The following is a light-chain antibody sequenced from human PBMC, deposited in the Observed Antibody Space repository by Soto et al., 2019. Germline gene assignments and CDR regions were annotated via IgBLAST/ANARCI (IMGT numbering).Light chain of an antibody. CDR3: CSYAAGTSYV. CDR2: EGR. Sequence: QSVLTQPASVTGSPGQSITISCTETSSDVGSYKIVSWCQQHPGKAPKVLIYEGRKRPSGVSNRFSGSRSGNTASLTISGLQAEDEADYYCCSYAAGTSYVLGSGTKVT. CDR1: SSDVGSYKI. J-gene: IGLJ1*01. V-gene: IGLV2-23*01.